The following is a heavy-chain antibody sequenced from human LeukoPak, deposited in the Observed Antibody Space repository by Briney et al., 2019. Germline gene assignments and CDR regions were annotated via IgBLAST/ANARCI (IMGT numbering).Heavy chain of an antibody. CDR3: APSSYDITNAFDI. D-gene: IGHD3-9*01. CDR2: INPNSGGT. Sequence: GASVKVSCKASGYTFTGYYMHWVRQAPGQGLAWMGWINPNSGGTNYAQKFQGRVTMTRDTSISTAYMELSRLRSDDTAVYYCAPSSYDITNAFDIWGQGTMVTVSS. CDR1: GYTFTGYY. J-gene: IGHJ3*02. V-gene: IGHV1-2*02.